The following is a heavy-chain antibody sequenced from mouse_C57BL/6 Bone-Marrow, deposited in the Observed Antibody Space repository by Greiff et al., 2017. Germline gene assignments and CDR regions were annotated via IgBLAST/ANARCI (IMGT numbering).Heavy chain of an antibody. D-gene: IGHD2-12*01. J-gene: IGHJ2*01. CDR3: AREDYYIRY. CDR2: IYPGRGNT. Sequence: VQLQQSGAELAKPGASVKLSCKASGYTFTSYWMHWVNQRPGQGLEWIGYIYPGRGNTKYNQKFKGQATLTADKSSSTAYMQLSSLTNEDYAFYYCAREDYYIRYWGQGTTLTVSS. CDR1: GYTFTSYW. V-gene: IGHV1-7*01.